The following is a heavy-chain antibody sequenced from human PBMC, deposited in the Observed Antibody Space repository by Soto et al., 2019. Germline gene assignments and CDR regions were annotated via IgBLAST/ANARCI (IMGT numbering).Heavy chain of an antibody. CDR1: SGSISSTNW. V-gene: IGHV4-4*02. D-gene: IGHD2-15*01. J-gene: IGHJ1*01. CDR2: IYHTGSI. CDR3: ARAVFLGYCSGGSCVAEYFQH. Sequence: SQTLSLTCAVSSGSISSTNWWSWVRQSPDKGLEWIGEIYHTGSINYNPSLTSRLTISVDKSKSQFSLRLISVTAADTAVYYCARAVFLGYCSGGSCVAEYFQHWGQGTLVTVSS.